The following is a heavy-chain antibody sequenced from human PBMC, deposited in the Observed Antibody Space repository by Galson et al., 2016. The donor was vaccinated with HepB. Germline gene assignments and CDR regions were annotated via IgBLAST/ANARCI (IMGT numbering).Heavy chain of an antibody. CDR2: INADGAST. J-gene: IGHJ6*02. D-gene: IGHD2-21*01. V-gene: IGHV3-74*01. Sequence: SLRLSCAASEFTFSGCGMHWVRQVPGKGLVWVSYINADGASTTYADSVKGRFTISRDNAKNTVHLQMNSLRAEDTAIYCCTRDDSYGLDVWGQGTTVTVSS. CDR1: EFTFSGCG. CDR3: TRDDSYGLDV.